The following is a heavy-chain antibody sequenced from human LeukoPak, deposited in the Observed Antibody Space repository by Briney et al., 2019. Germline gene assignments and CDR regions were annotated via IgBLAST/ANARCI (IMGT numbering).Heavy chain of an antibody. CDR2: IFSRGNT. CDR1: GDSIFNSNSY. CDR3: ARFAIAKINYWFDP. D-gene: IGHD2-2*02. J-gene: IGHJ5*02. V-gene: IGHV4-61*09. Sequence: SETLSLTCSVSGDSIFNSNSYWSWMRQPAGKGLEWIGHIFSRGNTNYNPSLKSRVTISVDMSKNQFSLILSSVTAADTAVYYCARFAIAKINYWFDPWGQGTLVTVSS.